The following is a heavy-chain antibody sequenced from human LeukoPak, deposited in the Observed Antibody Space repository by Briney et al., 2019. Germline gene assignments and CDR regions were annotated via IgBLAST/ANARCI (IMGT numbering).Heavy chain of an antibody. CDR2: IYYSGSP. V-gene: IGHV4-39*01. D-gene: IGHD2-2*01. Sequence: SETLSLTCTASGGSTSSYSWDWVRQPPGKGLQWIGTIYYSGSPYYNPSLKSRVTISADTSKNQFSLKGVHPPQPPLFQLRSHSSETLSLTCTASGGSTSSYSW. CDR3: HSSETLSLTCTASGGSTSSYS. CDR1: GGSTSSYS. J-gene: IGHJ5*01.